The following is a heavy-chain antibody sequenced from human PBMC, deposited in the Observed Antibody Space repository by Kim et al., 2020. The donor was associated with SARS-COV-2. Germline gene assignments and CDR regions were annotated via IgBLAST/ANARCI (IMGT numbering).Heavy chain of an antibody. Sequence: GGSLRLSCAASGFTFSSYAMHWVRQAPGKGLEWVAVISYDGSNKYYADSVKGRFTISRDNSKNTLYLQMNSLRAEDTAVYYCARGYGGNSGWFDPWGQGT. CDR2: ISYDGSNK. CDR1: GFTFSSYA. J-gene: IGHJ5*02. D-gene: IGHD2-21*02. CDR3: ARGYGGNSGWFDP. V-gene: IGHV3-30*04.